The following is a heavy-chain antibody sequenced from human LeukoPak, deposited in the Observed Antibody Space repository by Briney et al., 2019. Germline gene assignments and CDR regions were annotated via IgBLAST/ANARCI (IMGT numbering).Heavy chain of an antibody. J-gene: IGHJ3*02. D-gene: IGHD1-26*01. CDR3: ARADRYIVGATTGYDAFDI. CDR2: IYYSGST. CDR1: GGSISSSSYY. Sequence: PSETLSLTCTVSGGSISSSSYYWGWIRQPPGKGLEWIGSIYYSGSTYYNPSLKSRVTISVDTSKNQFSLKLSSVTAADTAVYYCARADRYIVGATTGYDAFDIWGQGTMVTVSS. V-gene: IGHV4-39*07.